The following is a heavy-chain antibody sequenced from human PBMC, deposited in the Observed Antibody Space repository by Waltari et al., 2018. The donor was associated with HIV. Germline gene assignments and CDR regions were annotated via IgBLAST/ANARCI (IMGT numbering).Heavy chain of an antibody. CDR3: ARHSSSHPYYYAMDV. J-gene: IGHJ6*02. V-gene: IGHV3-23*01. CDR1: GFSFFTSA. Sequence: EVQLLESGGGLVQPGQSLRISCTVSGFSFFTSAMTWVRQAPGKGLELVSAISGTGDHTFYADSVKGRFTISRDNSKRTLYLQMNSLRAEDTALYYCARHSSSHPYYYAMDVWGQGTTVTVSS. CDR2: ISGTGDHT. D-gene: IGHD6-13*01.